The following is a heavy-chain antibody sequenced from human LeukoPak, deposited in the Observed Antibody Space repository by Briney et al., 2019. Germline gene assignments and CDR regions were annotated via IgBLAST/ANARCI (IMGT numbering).Heavy chain of an antibody. V-gene: IGHV3-23*01. Sequence: SGGSLRLSCAASGFTFSSYAMSWVRQAPGKGLEWVSAISGSGGSIYYADSVKGRFTISRDNSKNTLYLQMNSLRAEDTAVYYCAKEAAFGYSSSWYYFDYWGQGTLVTVSS. D-gene: IGHD6-13*01. J-gene: IGHJ4*02. CDR1: GFTFSSYA. CDR3: AKEAAFGYSSSWYYFDY. CDR2: ISGSGGSI.